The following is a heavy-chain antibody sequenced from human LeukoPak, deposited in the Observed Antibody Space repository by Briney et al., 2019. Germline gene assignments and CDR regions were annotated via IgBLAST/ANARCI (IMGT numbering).Heavy chain of an antibody. CDR1: GFTFSSYA. CDR2: ISGSGDST. J-gene: IGHJ4*02. CDR3: AKDIVVVPAAMHLDY. V-gene: IGHV3-23*01. D-gene: IGHD2-2*01. Sequence: PGGSLRLSCAASGFTFSSYAMSWVRQAPGKGLEWVSAISGSGDSTYYADSVKGRFTISRDNSKNTLYLQMNSLRAEDTAVYYCAKDIVVVPAAMHLDYWGQGTLVTVSS.